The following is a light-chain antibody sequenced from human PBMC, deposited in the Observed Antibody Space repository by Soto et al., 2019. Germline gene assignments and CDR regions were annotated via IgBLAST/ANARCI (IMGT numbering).Light chain of an antibody. Sequence: QSALTQPASVSGSPGQSITISCTGSSSDVGKYNLVSWYQWHPGKAPKLMIYEDSQRPSGVSNRFSGSKSGNTASLTISGLQAEDEADYYCCSYAGSDIFVVFGGGTKLTVL. CDR3: CSYAGSDIFVV. CDR1: SSDVGKYNL. J-gene: IGLJ2*01. V-gene: IGLV2-23*02. CDR2: EDS.